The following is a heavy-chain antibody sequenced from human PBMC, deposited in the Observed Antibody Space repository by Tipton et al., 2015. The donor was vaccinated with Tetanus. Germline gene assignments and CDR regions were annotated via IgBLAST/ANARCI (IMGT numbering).Heavy chain of an antibody. D-gene: IGHD2-2*02. CDR2: IYTGGST. V-gene: IGHV3-53*01. J-gene: IGHJ5*02. CDR3: ARGAYTHGPDP. Sequence: SLRLSCAASGYIVSNNYMTWVRQAPGKGLEWVSFIYTGGSTHYADSVKGRFTISRDNSKNTVFLQMNSLRAEDTGMYFCARGAYTHGPDPWGQGTLVVVSS. CDR1: GYIVSNNY.